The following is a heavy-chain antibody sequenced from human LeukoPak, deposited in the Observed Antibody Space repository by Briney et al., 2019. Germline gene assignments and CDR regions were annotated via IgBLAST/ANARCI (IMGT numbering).Heavy chain of an antibody. CDR3: ARVVPDYYGSGIYYNVYFDY. CDR1: GGSFSSGDYC. J-gene: IGHJ4*02. CDR2: IYYSGST. V-gene: IGHV4-30-4*01. Sequence: SQTLSLTCTVSGGSFSSGDYCWSWIRQPPGKGLEWIGYIYYSGSTYYNPSLKSRVTISVDTSKNQFSLKLSSVTAADTAVYYCARVVPDYYGSGIYYNVYFDYWGQGTLVTVSS. D-gene: IGHD3-10*01.